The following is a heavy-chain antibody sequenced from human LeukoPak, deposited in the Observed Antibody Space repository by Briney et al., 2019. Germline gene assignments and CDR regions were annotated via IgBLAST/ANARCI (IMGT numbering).Heavy chain of an antibody. D-gene: IGHD4-23*01. Sequence: PSETLSLTCTVAGASIGSYYWSWLRQSAGKGLEWIGLTYVTGATNYNPSLESRVTLSMDTSKKQVSLQLTSVTAADTAVYYCAREAAGCGGNCHLIGYYSMDVWGKGTTVIVSS. V-gene: IGHV4-4*07. CDR3: AREAAGCGGNCHLIGYYSMDV. J-gene: IGHJ6*03. CDR2: TYVTGAT. CDR1: GASIGSYY.